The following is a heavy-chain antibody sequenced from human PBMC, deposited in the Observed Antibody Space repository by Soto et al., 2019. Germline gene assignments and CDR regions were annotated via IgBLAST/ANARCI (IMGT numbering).Heavy chain of an antibody. V-gene: IGHV1-69*06. Sequence: SVKVSCKASGGTFSSYAISWVRQAPGQGLEWMGGIIPIFGTANYAQKFQGRVTITADKSTSTAYMELSSLRSEETAVYYCARKEEQRRYLFFRMDVWGQGTTVTVSS. D-gene: IGHD3-3*01. CDR2: IIPIFGTA. CDR3: ARKEEQRRYLFFRMDV. CDR1: GGTFSSYA. J-gene: IGHJ6*02.